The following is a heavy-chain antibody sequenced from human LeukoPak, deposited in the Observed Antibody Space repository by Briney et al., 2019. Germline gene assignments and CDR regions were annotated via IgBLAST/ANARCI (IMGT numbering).Heavy chain of an antibody. CDR3: ATLRKSLWIPEFDF. CDR1: GFTFSSYA. J-gene: IGHJ4*02. D-gene: IGHD1-1*01. Sequence: GGSLRLSCAASGFTFSSYAMHWVRQAPGKGLEWVAVISYDGSNKYYADSVKGRFTISRDNSKNTLYLQMNSLRAEDTAVYYCATLRKSLWIPEFDFWGQGTLVTVSS. V-gene: IGHV3-30*04. CDR2: ISYDGSNK.